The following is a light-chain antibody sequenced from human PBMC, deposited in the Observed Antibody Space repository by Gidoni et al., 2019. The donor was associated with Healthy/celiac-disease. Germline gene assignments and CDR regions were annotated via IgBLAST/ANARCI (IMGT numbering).Light chain of an antibody. J-gene: IGKJ1*01. CDR2: WAS. CDR1: QSVLYSSNNKNY. Sequence: DIVMTQSPDSLAVSLGERATINCKSSQSVLYSSNNKNYLAWYPQKPGQPPKLLIYWASTRESGVPDRFSGSGSGTDFTLPISSLQAEDVAVYYCQQYYSTPRTFGQGTKVEIK. V-gene: IGKV4-1*01. CDR3: QQYYSTPRT.